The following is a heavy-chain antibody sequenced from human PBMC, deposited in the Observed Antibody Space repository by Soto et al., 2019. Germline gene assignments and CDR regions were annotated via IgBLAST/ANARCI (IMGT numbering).Heavy chain of an antibody. J-gene: IGHJ6*02. Sequence: SGNPFPPRPVYGGGLSGYYRGWVRPPPGKGLEWIGEINHSGSTNYNPSLKSRVTISVDTSKNQFSLKLSSVTAADTAVYYCARAQLWWNYYYYYGMDVWGQGTTVTVSS. V-gene: IGHV4-34*01. CDR1: GGGLSGYY. D-gene: IGHD5-18*01. CDR2: INHSGST. CDR3: ARAQLWWNYYYYYGMDV.